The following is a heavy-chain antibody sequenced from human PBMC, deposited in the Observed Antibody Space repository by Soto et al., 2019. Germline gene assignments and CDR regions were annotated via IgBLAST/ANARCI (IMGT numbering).Heavy chain of an antibody. J-gene: IGHJ3*02. CDR1: GFTLTTYT. D-gene: IGHD1-26*01. Sequence: GGFLRLTCEASGFTLTTYTMNWVRQASGKGLEWVSSITSSSGSTIYYADSVKGRFTISRDNAKNSLYLQMNSLRAEDTAVYYCAREGNSGSGAFDIWGQGTMVTVSS. V-gene: IGHV3-21*04. CDR2: ITSSSGSTI. CDR3: AREGNSGSGAFDI.